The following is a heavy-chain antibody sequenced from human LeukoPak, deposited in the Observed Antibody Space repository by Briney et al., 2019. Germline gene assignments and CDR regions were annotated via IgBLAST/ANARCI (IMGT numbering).Heavy chain of an antibody. CDR3: ARDYCSSTSCYTDGYFQH. Sequence: GGSPRLSCAASGFTFSSYWMSWVRQAPGKGLEWVANIKQDGSEKYYVDSVKGRFTISRDNAKNSLYLQMNSLRAEDTAVYYCARDYCSSTSCYTDGYFQHWGQGTLVTVSS. V-gene: IGHV3-7*01. CDR1: GFTFSSYW. J-gene: IGHJ1*01. CDR2: IKQDGSEK. D-gene: IGHD2-2*02.